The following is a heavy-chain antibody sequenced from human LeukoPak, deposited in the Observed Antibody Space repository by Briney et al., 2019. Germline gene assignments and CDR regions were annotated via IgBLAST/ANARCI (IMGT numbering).Heavy chain of an antibody. CDR3: AGDYGEYYYGMDV. V-gene: IGHV3-33*01. Sequence: GGSLRLSCAASGFTFSSYGMHWVRQAPGKGLEWVAVIWYDGCNKNYADSVKGRFTISRDNSKNTLYLQMNSLRAEDTAVYYCAGDYGEYYYGMDVWGQGTTVTVSS. CDR1: GFTFSSYG. J-gene: IGHJ6*02. D-gene: IGHD4-17*01. CDR2: IWYDGCNK.